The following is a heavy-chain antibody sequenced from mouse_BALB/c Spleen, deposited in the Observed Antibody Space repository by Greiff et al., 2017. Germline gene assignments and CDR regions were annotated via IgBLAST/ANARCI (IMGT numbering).Heavy chain of an antibody. V-gene: IGHV5-4*02. CDR1: GFTFSDYY. CDR3: ASDYYGSSYGFAY. CDR2: ISDGGSYT. J-gene: IGHJ3*01. Sequence: EVMLVESGGGLVKPGGSLKLSCAASGFTFSDYYMYWVRQTPEKRLEWVATISDGGSYTYYPDSVKGRFTISRDNAKNNLYLQMSSLKSEDTAMYYCASDYYGSSYGFAYWGQGTLVTVSA. D-gene: IGHD1-1*01.